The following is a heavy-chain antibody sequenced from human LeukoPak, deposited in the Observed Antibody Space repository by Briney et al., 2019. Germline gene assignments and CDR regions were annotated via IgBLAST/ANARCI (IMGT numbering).Heavy chain of an antibody. V-gene: IGHV4-59*01. D-gene: IGHD6-13*01. CDR3: ARVYYSRSYDYWYFDL. CDR1: GGSISSYY. CDR2: IYYSGST. J-gene: IGHJ2*01. Sequence: SETLSLTCSVSGGSISSYYWSWIRQPPGKGLEWIGYIYYSGSTNYNPSLKSRVIISVDTSKNQFSLKLSSVTAADTAFYYCARVYYSRSYDYWYFDLWGRGTLVTVSS.